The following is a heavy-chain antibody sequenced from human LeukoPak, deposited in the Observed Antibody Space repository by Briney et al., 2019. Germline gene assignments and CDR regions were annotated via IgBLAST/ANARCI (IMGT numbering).Heavy chain of an antibody. Sequence: GGSLRLSCAASGFTFDDYAMHWVRQAPGKGLEWVSGISWNSGSIGYADSVKGRFTISRDNAKNSLYLQMNSLRAEDTALYYCAKDKGYSGEGDAFDIWGQGTMVTVSS. V-gene: IGHV3-9*01. CDR2: ISWNSGSI. CDR3: AKDKGYSGEGDAFDI. D-gene: IGHD1-26*01. J-gene: IGHJ3*02. CDR1: GFTFDDYA.